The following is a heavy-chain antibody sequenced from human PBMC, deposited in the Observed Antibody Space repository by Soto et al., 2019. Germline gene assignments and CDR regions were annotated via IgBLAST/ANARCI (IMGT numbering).Heavy chain of an antibody. V-gene: IGHV3-30-3*01. Sequence: GGSLRLSCAASGFTFSSYAMHWVRQAPGKGLEWVAVISYDGSNKYYADSVKGRFTISRDNSKNTLYLQMNSLRAEDTAVYYCARGRGAPLYGMDVWGQGTTVTVS. CDR1: GFTFSSYA. CDR2: ISYDGSNK. J-gene: IGHJ6*02. CDR3: ARGRGAPLYGMDV.